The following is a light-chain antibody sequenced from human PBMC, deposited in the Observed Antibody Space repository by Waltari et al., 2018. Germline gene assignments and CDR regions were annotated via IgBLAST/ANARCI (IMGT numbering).Light chain of an antibody. CDR2: DVR. CDR3: CSYAGAYTFV. Sequence: QSALTQPRSVSGSPGPTVTIPCTGTSSAVGGCNYVSWYQQYPGKAPRFVIYDVRKRPSGVPDRFSGSKSGNTASLTISGLQAEDEADYYCCSYAGAYTFVFGTGTKVTVL. V-gene: IGLV2-11*01. CDR1: SSAVGGCNY. J-gene: IGLJ1*01.